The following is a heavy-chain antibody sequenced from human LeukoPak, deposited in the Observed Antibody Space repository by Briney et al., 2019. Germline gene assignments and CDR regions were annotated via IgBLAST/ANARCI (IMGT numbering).Heavy chain of an antibody. Sequence: SVKVSCKASGGTFSSSAINWVRQAPGQGLEWMGGIILVFGTAKYAQKFQGRVTTTADESTSTAYMELSSLRSEDTAVYYCARGEVPPHYFDSWGQGTLVTVSS. CDR3: ARGEVPPHYFDS. V-gene: IGHV1-69*01. CDR2: IILVFGTA. CDR1: GGTFSSSA. J-gene: IGHJ4*02.